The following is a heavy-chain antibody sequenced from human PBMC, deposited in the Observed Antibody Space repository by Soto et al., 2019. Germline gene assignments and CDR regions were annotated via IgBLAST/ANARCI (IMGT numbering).Heavy chain of an antibody. CDR2: ISAYNGNT. V-gene: IGHV1-18*04. Sequence: PAEVSCKSCRYSYTSYGISWLRQSPGKGLEWMGWISAYNGNTNYAQKLQGRVTMTTDTSTSTAYMELRSLRSDDTAVYYCAIRPELRFLEWLSSYDYYGMDVWGQGTTVTAP. CDR3: AIRPELRFLEWLSSYDYYGMDV. D-gene: IGHD3-3*01. CDR1: RYSYTSYG. J-gene: IGHJ6*02.